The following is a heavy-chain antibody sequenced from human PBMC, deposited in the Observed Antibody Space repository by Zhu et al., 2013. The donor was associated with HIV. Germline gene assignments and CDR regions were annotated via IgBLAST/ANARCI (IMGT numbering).Heavy chain of an antibody. V-gene: IGHV1-69*01. CDR2: IVPIFDTT. CDR1: GGTFSSYA. J-gene: IGHJ6*02. Sequence: QVQLVQSGAEVKKPGSSVKVSCKASGGTFSSYAINWVRQAPGQGLEWVGLIVPIFDTTNYARKFQGRVTVTADESTSSAYMELSSLRSEDTAMYYCAGELRTHGNYGMDVWGQGTTVTVSS. CDR3: AGELRTHGNYGMDV.